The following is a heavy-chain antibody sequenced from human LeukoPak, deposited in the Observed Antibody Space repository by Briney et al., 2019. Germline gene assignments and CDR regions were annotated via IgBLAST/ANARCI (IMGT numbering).Heavy chain of an antibody. D-gene: IGHD3-22*01. CDR3: ARVITPYYYDSSGYVHDAFDI. Sequence: SETLSLTCTASGGSISSYYWSWIRQPPGKGLEWIGYIYYSGSTNYNPSLKSRVTISVDTSKNQFSLKLSSVTAADTAVYYCARVITPYYYDSSGYVHDAFDIWGQGTMVTVSS. CDR2: IYYSGST. J-gene: IGHJ3*02. CDR1: GGSISSYY. V-gene: IGHV4-59*01.